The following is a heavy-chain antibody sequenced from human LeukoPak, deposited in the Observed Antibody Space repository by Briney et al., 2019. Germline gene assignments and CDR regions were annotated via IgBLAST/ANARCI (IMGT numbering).Heavy chain of an antibody. CDR3: ARAITMIVRQMLGY. V-gene: IGHV3-30-3*01. J-gene: IGHJ4*02. D-gene: IGHD3-22*01. Sequence: TGGSLRLSCAASGFTFSSYAMHWVRQAPGKGLEWVAVISYDGSNKYYADPVKGRFTISRDNSKNTLYLQMNSLRAEDTAVYYCARAITMIVRQMLGYWGQGNLVTVSS. CDR2: ISYDGSNK. CDR1: GFTFSSYA.